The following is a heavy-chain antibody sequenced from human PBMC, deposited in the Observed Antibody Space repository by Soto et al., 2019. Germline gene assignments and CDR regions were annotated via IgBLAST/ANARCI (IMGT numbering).Heavy chain of an antibody. D-gene: IGHD1-1*01. J-gene: IGHJ4*02. CDR2: ILHTGGT. V-gene: IGHV4-30-2*01. CDR1: GGSISGGGFS. CDR3: ARLQLGEGFDY. Sequence: SETLSLTCAVSGGSISGGGFSWSWIRQPPGKGLEWIGYILHTGGTQYNPSLKSRVSMSVDKSKNQFSLHLTSVTAAETAVYYCARLQLGEGFDYWGQGALVTVSS.